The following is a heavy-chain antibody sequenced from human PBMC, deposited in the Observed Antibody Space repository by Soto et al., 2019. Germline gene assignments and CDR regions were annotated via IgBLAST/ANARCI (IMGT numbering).Heavy chain of an antibody. CDR1: GFNFDNYA. V-gene: IGHV3-9*01. Sequence: SLRLSCAASGFNFDNYAMHWVRQSPGKGLEWVSGISWEGGSIGYADSVKGRFTISRDNAKNSLYLQMSSLRTEDTAFYYYVKDHDEDFGYDLDYFNYWGQGT. J-gene: IGHJ4*02. D-gene: IGHD5-12*01. CDR2: ISWEGGSI. CDR3: VKDHDEDFGYDLDYFNY.